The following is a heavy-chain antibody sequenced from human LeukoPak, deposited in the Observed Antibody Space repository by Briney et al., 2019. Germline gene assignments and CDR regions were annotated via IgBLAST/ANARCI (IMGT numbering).Heavy chain of an antibody. V-gene: IGHV3-21*01. CDR3: ARGWLSFDC. J-gene: IGHJ4*02. CDR2: ISSSSNYI. Sequence: GGSLRLSCAASGFTFSSYSMNWVRQAPGKGLEWVSSISSSSNYIYYADSVKGRFTVSRDNAKNSLYLQMNSLRAEDTAVYYCARGWLSFDCWGQGTLVTVSS. D-gene: IGHD6-19*01. CDR1: GFTFSSYS.